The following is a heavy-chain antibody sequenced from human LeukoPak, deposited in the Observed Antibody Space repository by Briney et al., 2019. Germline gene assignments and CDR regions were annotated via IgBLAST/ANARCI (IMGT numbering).Heavy chain of an antibody. Sequence: SQTLSLTCAISGDSVSINSAAWNWIRQSPSRGLEWLGRTYYRSKWYNDYAVSVKSRITINPDTSKNQFSLQLNSVTPEDTAVYYCARSRLLAAAGSLYNWFGPWGQGTLVTVSS. V-gene: IGHV6-1*01. CDR1: GDSVSINSAA. J-gene: IGHJ5*02. CDR2: TYYRSKWYN. D-gene: IGHD6-13*01. CDR3: ARSRLLAAAGSLYNWFGP.